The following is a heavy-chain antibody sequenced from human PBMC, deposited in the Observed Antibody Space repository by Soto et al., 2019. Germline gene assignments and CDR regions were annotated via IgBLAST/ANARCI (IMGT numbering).Heavy chain of an antibody. J-gene: IGHJ3*01. V-gene: IGHV1-18*01. CDR3: ARVYGSGSYIAFDF. Sequence: QVQLVQSGAEVKKPGASVKVSCKASGYTITHYGISWVRQAPGQGLAWMGWISALNGNTKYVDNFQDRVTMTTDTSTNTSYMEVRSLRSDDTAIYYCARVYGSGSYIAFDFWGQGTMVTVSS. D-gene: IGHD3-10*01. CDR2: ISALNGNT. CDR1: GYTITHYG.